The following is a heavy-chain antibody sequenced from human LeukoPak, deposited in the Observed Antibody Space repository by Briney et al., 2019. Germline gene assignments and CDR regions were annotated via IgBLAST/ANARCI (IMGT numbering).Heavy chain of an antibody. V-gene: IGHV4-4*07. J-gene: IGHJ4*02. Sequence: SETLSLTCTVSGGSISSYYWSWIRQPAGKGLEWIGRIYTSGSTNYNPSLKSRVTMSVDTSKNQFSLKLSSVTAADTAVYYCARGTELLWFGELLSSHFDYWGQGTLVTVSS. CDR3: ARGTELLWFGELLSSHFDY. CDR2: IYTSGST. CDR1: GGSISSYY. D-gene: IGHD3-10*01.